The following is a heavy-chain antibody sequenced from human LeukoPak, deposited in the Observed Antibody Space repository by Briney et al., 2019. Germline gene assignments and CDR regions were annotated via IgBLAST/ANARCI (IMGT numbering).Heavy chain of an antibody. D-gene: IGHD2-15*01. CDR2: FDPEHGET. J-gene: IGHJ4*02. CDR3: AKDPGYCSGGSCYHNFDY. Sequence: ASVKVSCKVSGYTLTELSIHWVRQAPGKGLEWMGGFDPEHGETIYAQKFQSRVTMTEDTSTDTAYMELSSLRAEDTAVYYCAKDPGYCSGGSCYHNFDYWGQGTLVTVSS. V-gene: IGHV1-24*01. CDR1: GYTLTELS.